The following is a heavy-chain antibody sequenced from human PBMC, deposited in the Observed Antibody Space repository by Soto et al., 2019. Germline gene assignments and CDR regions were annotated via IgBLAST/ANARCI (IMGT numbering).Heavy chain of an antibody. V-gene: IGHV3-9*01. Sequence: TPRLSCAASGFTFCGYAMHWVRQAPGKGLEWVSGIRWNGGSIGYADSVKGRFTISRDNAKNSLYLHMNSLRAEHKALYYCAKDRYSRRWQGPFDYWGQGHLVNVSA. CDR2: IRWNGGSI. CDR1: GFTFCGYA. D-gene: IGHD6-13*01. CDR3: AKDRYSRRWQGPFDY. J-gene: IGHJ4*02.